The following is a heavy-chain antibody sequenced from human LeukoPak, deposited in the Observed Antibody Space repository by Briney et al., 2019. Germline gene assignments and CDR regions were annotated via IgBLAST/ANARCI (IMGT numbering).Heavy chain of an antibody. CDR2: ISAYNGNT. CDR1: GYTFTSYG. V-gene: IGHV1-18*01. CDR3: ARGDGYSYGFSPLDY. Sequence: ASVKVSCKASGYTFTSYGISWVRQAPGQGLEWMGWISAYNGNTNYAQKLQGRVTMTTDTSTSTAYMELSSLRSEHTAVYYCARGDGYSYGFSPLDYWGQGTLVTVSS. D-gene: IGHD5-18*01. J-gene: IGHJ4*02.